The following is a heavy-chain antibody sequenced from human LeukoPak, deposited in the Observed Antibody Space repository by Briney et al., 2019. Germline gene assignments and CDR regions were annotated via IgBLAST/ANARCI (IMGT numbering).Heavy chain of an antibody. CDR2: INHSGST. CDR3: AGHYYGSGSYNYGFDY. CDR1: GGSFSGYY. D-gene: IGHD3-10*01. J-gene: IGHJ4*01. Sequence: SETLSLTCAVYGGSFSGYYWSWIRQPPGKGLEWIGEINHSGSTNYNPSLKSRVTISVDTSKNQFSLKLSSVTAADTAVYYCAGHYYGSGSYNYGFDYWGPGTLVTVSS. V-gene: IGHV4-34*01.